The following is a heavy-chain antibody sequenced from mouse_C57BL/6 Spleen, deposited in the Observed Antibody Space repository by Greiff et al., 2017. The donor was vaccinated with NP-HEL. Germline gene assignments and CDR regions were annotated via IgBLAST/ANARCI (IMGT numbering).Heavy chain of an antibody. V-gene: IGHV1-7*01. CDR2: INPSSGYT. D-gene: IGHD1-1*01. CDR1: GYTFTSYW. CDR3: AREVITTVVAEDY. Sequence: VQLQQSGAELAKPGASVKLSCKASGYTFTSYWMHWVKQRPGQGLEWIGYINPSSGYTKYNQKFKDKATLTADKSSSTAYMQLSSLTYEDSAVYYCAREVITTVVAEDYWGQGTTLTVSS. J-gene: IGHJ2*01.